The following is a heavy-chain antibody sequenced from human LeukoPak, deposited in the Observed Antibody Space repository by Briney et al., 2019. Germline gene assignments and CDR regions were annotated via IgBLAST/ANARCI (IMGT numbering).Heavy chain of an antibody. J-gene: IGHJ4*02. CDR3: ARAYGNNRHYDC. V-gene: IGHV1-2*02. CDR1: GYTFTGYY. Sequence: ASVKVSCKASGYTFTGYYMHWVRQAPGQGLEWMGWINPNSGGTNYAQKFQARVTITRDTSITTAYMELSSLRSDDTAVYYCARAYGNNRHYDCWGQGTLVTVSS. CDR2: INPNSGGT. D-gene: IGHD1-14*01.